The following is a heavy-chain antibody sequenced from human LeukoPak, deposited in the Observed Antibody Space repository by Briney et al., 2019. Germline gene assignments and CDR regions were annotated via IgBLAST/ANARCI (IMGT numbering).Heavy chain of an antibody. J-gene: IGHJ4*02. CDR2: INPSGGST. V-gene: IGHV1-46*01. CDR3: ASWYSGSSPTNYYFDY. CDR1: GYTFTSYY. D-gene: IGHD1-26*01. Sequence: GASVKVSCKASGYTFTSYYMHWVRQAPGQGLEWMGIINPSGGSTSYAQKFQGRVTMTRDTSTSTVYMELSSLRSEDTAVYYCASWYSGSSPTNYYFDYWGQGTLVTVSS.